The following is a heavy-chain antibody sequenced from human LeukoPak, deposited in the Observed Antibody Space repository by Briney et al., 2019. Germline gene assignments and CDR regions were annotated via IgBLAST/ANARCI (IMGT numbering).Heavy chain of an antibody. J-gene: IGHJ6*03. D-gene: IGHD6-19*01. CDR2: IYPGDSDT. Sequence: GEPLKISCKGSGYSFTSYWIGWVRQMPGKGLEWMGIIYPGDSDTRYSPSFQGQVTISADKSISTAYLQWSSLKASDTAMYYCARLPPVGFGMQGDLAGAPDVYYYYMDVWGKGTTVTVSS. V-gene: IGHV5-51*01. CDR3: ARLPPVGFGMQGDLAGAPDVYYYYMDV. CDR1: GYSFTSYW.